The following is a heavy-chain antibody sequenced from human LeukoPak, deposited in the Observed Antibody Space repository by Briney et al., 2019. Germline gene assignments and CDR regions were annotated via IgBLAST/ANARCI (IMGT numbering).Heavy chain of an antibody. CDR1: GFSLSPWGGG. CDR2: IYWDDDK. D-gene: IGHD2-15*01. V-gene: IGHV2-5*02. Sequence: SGPTPGKPPQTLPLTCTFSGFSLSPWGGGGGWGPQPPGKALGWLSLIYWDDDKRYSPSLKSRLTITKDTSKNQVVLTMTNMDPVDTATYYCAHRSAVVAATNWFDPWGQGTLVTVSS. CDR3: AHRSAVVAATNWFDP. J-gene: IGHJ5*02.